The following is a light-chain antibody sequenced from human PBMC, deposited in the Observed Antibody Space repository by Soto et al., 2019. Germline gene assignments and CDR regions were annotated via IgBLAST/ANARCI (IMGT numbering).Light chain of an antibody. CDR3: QQYNNWPLT. CDR1: QSVSSN. CDR2: GAS. Sequence: EMVMTQSPATLSVSPGERATLSCRASQSVSSNLAWYQQKPGQAPRLLIYGASTRATGIPARFSGSRSGTEFTLTISSLQSGDFAVYYCQQYNNWPLTFGGGTKVEIK. V-gene: IGKV3-15*01. J-gene: IGKJ4*01.